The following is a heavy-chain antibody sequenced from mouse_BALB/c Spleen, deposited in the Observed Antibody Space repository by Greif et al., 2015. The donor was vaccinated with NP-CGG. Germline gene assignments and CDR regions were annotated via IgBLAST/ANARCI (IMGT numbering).Heavy chain of an antibody. CDR2: IDPANGNT. CDR3: ARVITGDWYCDV. Sequence: EVQLQQSGAELVKPGASVKLSCTASGFNIKDTYMHWVKQRPEQGLEWIGRIDPANGNTQYDPKFQGKATITADTSSNTAYLQLSSLTSEDTAVYYCARVITGDWYCDVWGAGTTVTVSS. J-gene: IGHJ1*01. V-gene: IGHV14-3*02. CDR1: GFNIKDTY. D-gene: IGHD2-4*01.